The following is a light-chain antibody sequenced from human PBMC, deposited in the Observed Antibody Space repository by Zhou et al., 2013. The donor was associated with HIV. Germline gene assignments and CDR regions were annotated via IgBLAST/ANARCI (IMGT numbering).Light chain of an antibody. J-gene: IGLJ3*02. Sequence: SYELTQPSSVSVAPGQTARITCGGNNIGSKRVHWYQQKPGQAPVLVVYEDNDRPSGIPERFSGSNSGNTATLTIRRVEVGDEADYYCQVWDSSSDWVFGGGTKLTV. V-gene: IGLV3-21*02. CDR2: EDN. CDR3: QVWDSSSDWV. CDR1: NIGSKR.